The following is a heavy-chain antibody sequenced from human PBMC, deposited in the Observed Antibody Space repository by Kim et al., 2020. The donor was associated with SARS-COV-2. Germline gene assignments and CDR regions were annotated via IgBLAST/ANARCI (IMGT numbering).Heavy chain of an antibody. Sequence: GGSLRLSCAASGFIIGSYSMHWVRQAPGKGLEWVSSISSYSTDTYYAESVKGRFTISRDNARSSVSLVMTTLRADDTAVYYCVRDWASSGWEALYYYGFDVWGQGTTVTVS. D-gene: IGHD6-19*01. CDR3: VRDWASSGWEALYYYGFDV. J-gene: IGHJ6*02. V-gene: IGHV3-21*06. CDR2: ISSYSTDT. CDR1: GFIIGSYS.